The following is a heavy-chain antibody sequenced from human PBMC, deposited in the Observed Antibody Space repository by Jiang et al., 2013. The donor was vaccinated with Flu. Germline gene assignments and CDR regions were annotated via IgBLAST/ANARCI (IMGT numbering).Heavy chain of an antibody. CDR2: INTNTGDP. D-gene: IGHD3-10*01. J-gene: IGHJ4*02. CDR1: A. Sequence: AMNWVRQAPGQGLEWMGWINTNTGDPTYAQGFTGRFVFSLDTSVSTAYLQISSLKAEDTAVYYCARMRPRLMVRGVIITQDHFDYWGQGTLVTVSS. CDR3: ARMRPRLMVRGVIITQDHFDY. V-gene: IGHV7-4-1*02.